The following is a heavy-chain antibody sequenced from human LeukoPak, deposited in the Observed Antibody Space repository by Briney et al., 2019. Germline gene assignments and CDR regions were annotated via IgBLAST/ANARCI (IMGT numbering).Heavy chain of an antibody. CDR2: IRSKANSYAT. J-gene: IGHJ4*02. D-gene: IGHD3-22*01. CDR1: GFTFSGSA. CDR3: ARESSGYFY. V-gene: IGHV3-73*01. Sequence: PGGSLRLSCAASGFTFSGSAMQWVRQASGKGLEWVGRIRSKANSYATAYAASVKGRFTISRDDSRNTAYLQMNSLRAEDTAVYYCARESSGYFYWGQGTLVTVFS.